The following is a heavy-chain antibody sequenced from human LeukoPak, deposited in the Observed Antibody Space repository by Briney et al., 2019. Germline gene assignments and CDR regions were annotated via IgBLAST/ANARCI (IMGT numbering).Heavy chain of an antibody. J-gene: IGHJ4*02. Sequence: SVKVSCKASGGTFSSYAISWVRQAPGQGLEWMGGIIPIFGTANYAQKFQGRVTITADESTSTAYMELSSLRSEDTAVYYCARDPDYYGSGSMDYWGQGTLVTVSS. CDR3: ARDPDYYGSGSMDY. CDR1: GGTFSSYA. V-gene: IGHV1-69*13. D-gene: IGHD3-10*01. CDR2: IIPIFGTA.